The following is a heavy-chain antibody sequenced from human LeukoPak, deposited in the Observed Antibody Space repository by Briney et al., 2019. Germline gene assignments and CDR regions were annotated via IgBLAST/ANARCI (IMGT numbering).Heavy chain of an antibody. V-gene: IGHV3-30*18. D-gene: IGHD3-9*01. CDR3: AKSAYDILTGYLDY. J-gene: IGHJ4*02. Sequence: GGSLRLSCAASGFTISSYGMHWVRQAPGKGLEWVAVISYDGSNKYYADSMKGRFTISRDNSKNTLYLQMNSLRAEDTAVYYCAKSAYDILTGYLDYWGQGTLVTVSS. CDR2: ISYDGSNK. CDR1: GFTISSYG.